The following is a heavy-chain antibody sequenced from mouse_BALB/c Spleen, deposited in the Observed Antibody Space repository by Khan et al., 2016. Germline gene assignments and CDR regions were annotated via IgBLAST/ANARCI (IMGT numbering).Heavy chain of an antibody. CDR3: VSELGGFAY. CDR1: GFSLTSYG. D-gene: IGHD4-1*01. CDR2: IWAGGGT. Sequence: VQLQESGPGLVASSQSLSITCTVSGFSLTSYGIHWVRQPPGKGLEWLGVIWAGGGTNYDSALMSRLSINKDNSKSQVFLKMNSLQTDDTAMYYCVSELGGFAYWGQGTLVTVSA. J-gene: IGHJ3*01. V-gene: IGHV2-9*02.